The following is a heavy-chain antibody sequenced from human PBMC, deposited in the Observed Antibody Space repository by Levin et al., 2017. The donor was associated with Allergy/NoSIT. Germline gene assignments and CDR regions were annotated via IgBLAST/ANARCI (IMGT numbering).Heavy chain of an antibody. CDR2: IYHDGST. D-gene: IGHD4-17*01. V-gene: IGHV4-4*02. CDR1: GGSIISSHW. Sequence: GSLRLSCAVSGGSIISSHWWSWVRQPPGKGLDWIGEIYHDGSTNYNPSLKSRVTISVDRSRNQFSLKLSSVTAADTAVYYCARSKTKVTSFDYWGQGTLVTVSS. J-gene: IGHJ4*02. CDR3: ARSKTKVTSFDY.